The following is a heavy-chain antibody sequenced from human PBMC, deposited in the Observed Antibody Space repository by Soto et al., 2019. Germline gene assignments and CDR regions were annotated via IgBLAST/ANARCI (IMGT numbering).Heavy chain of an antibody. CDR2: IYPGDSDT. CDR1: GYSFTSYW. CDR3: ARLGPAGSYFYNHDMDV. D-gene: IGHD2-2*01. V-gene: IGHV5-51*01. J-gene: IGHJ6*02. Sequence: PGESLKISCKGSGYSFTSYWIGWVRQMPGKGLEWMGIIYPGDSDTRYSPSFQGQVTISADKSISTAYLQWSSLKASDTAMYYCARLGPAGSYFYNHDMDVWGQGTTVTVSS.